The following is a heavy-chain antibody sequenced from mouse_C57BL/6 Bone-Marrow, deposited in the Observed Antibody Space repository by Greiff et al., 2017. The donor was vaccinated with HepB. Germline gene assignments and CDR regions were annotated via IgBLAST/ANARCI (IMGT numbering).Heavy chain of an antibody. Sequence: EVNVVESGGGLVQSGRSLRLSCATSGFTFSDFYMEWVRQAPGKGLEWIAASRNKANDYTTEYSASVKGRFIVSRDTSQSILYLQMNALRAEDTAIHYCARDDYDYDWFAYWGQGTLVTVSA. CDR2: SRNKANDYTT. CDR3: ARDDYDYDWFAY. D-gene: IGHD2-4*01. V-gene: IGHV7-1*01. CDR1: GFTFSDFY. J-gene: IGHJ3*01.